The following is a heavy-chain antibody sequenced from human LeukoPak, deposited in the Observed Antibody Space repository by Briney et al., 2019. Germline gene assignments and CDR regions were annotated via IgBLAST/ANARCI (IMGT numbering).Heavy chain of an antibody. CDR3: ARLGSHLGLDY. D-gene: IGHD1-26*01. Sequence: PSEALSLTCTVSGGSISSYYWSWIRQPPGKGLEWIGYIYYSGSTNYNPSLKSRVTISVDTSKNQFSLKLSSVTAADTAVYYYARLGSHLGLDYWGQGTLVTVSS. V-gene: IGHV4-59*08. CDR1: GGSISSYY. J-gene: IGHJ4*02. CDR2: IYYSGST.